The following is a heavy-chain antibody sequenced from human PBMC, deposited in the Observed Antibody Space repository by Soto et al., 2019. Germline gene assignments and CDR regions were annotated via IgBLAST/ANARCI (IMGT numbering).Heavy chain of an antibody. V-gene: IGHV4-31*03. J-gene: IGHJ6*02. CDR2: IYYSGST. Sequence: SETLSLTCTVSGGSISSGGYYWSWIRQHPGKGLEWIGYIYYSGSTYYNPSLKSRVTISVDTSKNQFSLKLSSVTAADTAVYYCARDLRVTIFGGGGYYYYGMVVSGQGTTVTVSS. CDR1: GGSISSGGYY. D-gene: IGHD3-3*01. CDR3: ARDLRVTIFGGGGYYYYGMVV.